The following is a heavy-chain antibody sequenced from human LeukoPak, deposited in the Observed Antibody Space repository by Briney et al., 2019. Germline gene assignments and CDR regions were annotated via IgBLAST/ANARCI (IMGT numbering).Heavy chain of an antibody. V-gene: IGHV5-51*01. CDR2: IYPGDSDT. Sequence: GESLKISCKGSGYSFTSYWIGWVRQMPGKGLEWMGIIYPGDSDTRYSPSFQGQVTISADKSISTAYLQWSSLKASDTAMYYCARLPSSHYYGSGTKAGDAFDIWGQGTMVTVSS. CDR3: ARLPSSHYYGSGTKAGDAFDI. D-gene: IGHD3-10*01. CDR1: GYSFTSYW. J-gene: IGHJ3*02.